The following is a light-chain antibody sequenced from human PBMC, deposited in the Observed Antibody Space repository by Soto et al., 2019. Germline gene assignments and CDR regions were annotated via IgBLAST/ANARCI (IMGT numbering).Light chain of an antibody. J-gene: IGKJ1*01. CDR2: KAS. CDR1: QSISVW. CDR3: QQYNSYSPT. Sequence: DIQMTQSPSSLSASVGDRVTITCRASQSISVWLAWYQQKAGKAPNLLIYKASRLESGVPSRFSGSGSATEFTPTISGLQPGDSATYYCQQYNSYSPTFGQGTKVDIK. V-gene: IGKV1-5*03.